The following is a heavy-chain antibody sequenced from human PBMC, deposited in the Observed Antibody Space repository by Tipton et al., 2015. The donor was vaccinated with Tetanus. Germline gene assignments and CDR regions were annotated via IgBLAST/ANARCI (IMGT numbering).Heavy chain of an antibody. Sequence: SGASISSIYSWSWIRQPPGKGLEWIGYVFRSGSADYNPSLKSRVNISLDRSENQISLMLTSVTAADTAVYYCVRGRGLGAYSFGFEYWGRGALVTVSS. CDR1: GASISSIYS. CDR3: VRGRGLGAYSFGFEY. CDR2: VFRSGSA. J-gene: IGHJ4*02. V-gene: IGHV4-30-2*01. D-gene: IGHD5-12*01.